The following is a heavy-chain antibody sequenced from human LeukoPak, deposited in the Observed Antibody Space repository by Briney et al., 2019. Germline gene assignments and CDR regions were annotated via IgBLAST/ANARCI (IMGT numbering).Heavy chain of an antibody. CDR1: GGSISSGGYY. J-gene: IGHJ5*02. V-gene: IGHV4-31*03. CDR2: IYYSGST. CDR3: ARYSRSWFDP. D-gene: IGHD5-18*01. Sequence: SETLFLTCTVSGGSISSGGYYWSWIRQHPGKGLEWIGYIYYSGSTYYNPSLKSRVTISVDTSKNQFSLKLSSVTAADTAVYYCARYSRSWFDPWGQGTLVTVSS.